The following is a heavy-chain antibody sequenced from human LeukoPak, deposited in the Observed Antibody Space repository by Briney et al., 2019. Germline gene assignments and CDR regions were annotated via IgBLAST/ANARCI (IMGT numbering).Heavy chain of an antibody. Sequence: SETLSLTCAVCGGSFSGNYWSWIRQPPGKGLEWIGEINRGGDTNYNPSLKSRVTISVDTSKNQFSLKLSSVTAADTAVYFRARGYGSGSYYRVWGQGTLVTVSS. CDR1: GGSFSGNY. CDR3: ARGYGSGSYYRV. CDR2: INRGGDT. V-gene: IGHV4-34*01. D-gene: IGHD3-10*01. J-gene: IGHJ4*02.